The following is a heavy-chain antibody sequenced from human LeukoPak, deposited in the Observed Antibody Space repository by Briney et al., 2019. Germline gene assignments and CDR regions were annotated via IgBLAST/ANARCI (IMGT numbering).Heavy chain of an antibody. J-gene: IGHJ4*02. CDR1: GGSFSGYY. V-gene: IGHV4-34*01. CDR2: SNHSGST. Sequence: PSETLSLTCAVYGGSFSGYYWSWIRQPPGKGLEWIGESNHSGSTNYNPSLKSRVTISVDTSKNQFSLKLSSVTAADTAVYYCARRNIYYYDSRPFDYWGQGTLVTVSS. CDR3: ARRNIYYYDSRPFDY. D-gene: IGHD3-22*01.